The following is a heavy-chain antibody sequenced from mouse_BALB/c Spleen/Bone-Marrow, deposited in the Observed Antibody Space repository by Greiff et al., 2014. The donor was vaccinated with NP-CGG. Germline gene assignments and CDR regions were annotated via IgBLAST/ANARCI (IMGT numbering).Heavy chain of an antibody. V-gene: IGHV14-4*02. CDR3: NADTRAMDY. CDR1: GFNIKDFY. CDR2: IDPENGDT. Sequence: VQLKESGAELVRSGASVKLSCTGSGFNIKDFYMHWVKQRPEQGLEWIGWIDPENGDTEYAPKFLGKATLTADTSSNTAYLQLNSLTSEDTAVYYCNADTRAMDYWGQGTSVTVSS. J-gene: IGHJ4*01.